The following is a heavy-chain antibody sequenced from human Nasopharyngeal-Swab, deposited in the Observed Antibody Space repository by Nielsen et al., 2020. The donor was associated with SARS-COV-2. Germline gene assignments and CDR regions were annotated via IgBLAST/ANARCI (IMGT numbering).Heavy chain of an antibody. CDR1: GFTFRSYA. D-gene: IGHD2-15*01. Sequence: GGSLRLSCAASGFTFRSYAISWVRQAPGKGLEWVSVISGSDHTTYYADSVKGRFTISRDSAKNSLYLQMNSLRAEDTAVYYCARGYCSSGSCYAKHYGMDVWGQGTTVTVSS. V-gene: IGHV3-23*01. J-gene: IGHJ6*02. CDR3: ARGYCSSGSCYAKHYGMDV. CDR2: ISGSDHTT.